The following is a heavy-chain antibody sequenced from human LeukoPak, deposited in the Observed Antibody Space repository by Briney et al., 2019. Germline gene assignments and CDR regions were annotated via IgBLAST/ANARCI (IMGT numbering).Heavy chain of an antibody. CDR2: IKSKTDGGTI. CDR1: GFTFSNAW. D-gene: IGHD5-18*01. V-gene: IGHV3-15*01. Sequence: RPGGSLRLSCAASGFTFSNAWMSWVRQAPGKGLEWVGRIKSKTDGGTIDYAAPVKGRFTISRDDSKNTLYLQMNSLKTEDTAVYYCTTVLWIQLWPKIHNDYWGQGTLVTVSS. J-gene: IGHJ4*02. CDR3: TTVLWIQLWPKIHNDY.